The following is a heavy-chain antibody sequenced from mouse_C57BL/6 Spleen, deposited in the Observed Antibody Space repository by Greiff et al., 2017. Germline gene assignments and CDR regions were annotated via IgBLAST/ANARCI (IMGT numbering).Heavy chain of an antibody. CDR2: IDPANGNT. CDR1: GFNINNTY. V-gene: IGHV14-3*01. J-gene: IGHJ1*03. D-gene: IGHD3-3*01. Sequence: EVQLQQSVAELVRPGASVKLSCTASGFNINNTYMHWVKQRPEQGLEWIGRIDPANGNTKYAPKFQGKATITADTSSNTAYLQLSSLTSEDTAIYYCARGTVYWYFDVWGTGTTVTVSS. CDR3: ARGTVYWYFDV.